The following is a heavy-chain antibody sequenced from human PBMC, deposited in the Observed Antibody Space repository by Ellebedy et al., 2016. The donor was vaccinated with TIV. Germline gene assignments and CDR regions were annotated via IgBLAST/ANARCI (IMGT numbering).Heavy chain of an antibody. D-gene: IGHD3-10*01. CDR2: ITTDVTNT. J-gene: IGHJ4*02. V-gene: IGHV3-74*01. CDR3: ARDGGSGTPFDY. Sequence: GESLKISCEASGFSFSSYWMHWVRQGKGLAWVSRITTDVTNTAYADSVKARFTLSRDNARNTVYLQMHSLTADDTAVYFCARDGGSGTPFDYWGQGTLVTVSS. CDR1: GFSFSSYW.